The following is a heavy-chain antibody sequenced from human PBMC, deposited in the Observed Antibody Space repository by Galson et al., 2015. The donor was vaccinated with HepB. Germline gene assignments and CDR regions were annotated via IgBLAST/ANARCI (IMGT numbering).Heavy chain of an antibody. Sequence: SLRLSCAASGFTFSSYAMSWVRQAPGKGLEWVSAISGSGGSTYYADSVKGRFTISRDNSKNTLYLQMNSLRAEDTAVYYCAKRVGGWYYFDYWGQGTLVTVSS. J-gene: IGHJ4*02. D-gene: IGHD6-19*01. V-gene: IGHV3-23*01. CDR3: AKRVGGWYYFDY. CDR2: ISGSGGST. CDR1: GFTFSSYA.